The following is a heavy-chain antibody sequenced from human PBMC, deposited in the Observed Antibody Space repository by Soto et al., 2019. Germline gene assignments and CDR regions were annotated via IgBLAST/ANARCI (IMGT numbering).Heavy chain of an antibody. CDR3: ARLGAYCSSTSCMYGMDV. Sequence: PGESLKISCKGSGYSFTSYWIGWVRQMPGKGLEWMGIIYPGDSDTRYSPSFQGQVTISADKSISTAYLQWSSLKASDTAMYYCARLGAYCSSTSCMYGMDVWGQGTTVTVSS. J-gene: IGHJ6*02. D-gene: IGHD2-2*01. CDR1: GYSFTSYW. V-gene: IGHV5-51*01. CDR2: IYPGDSDT.